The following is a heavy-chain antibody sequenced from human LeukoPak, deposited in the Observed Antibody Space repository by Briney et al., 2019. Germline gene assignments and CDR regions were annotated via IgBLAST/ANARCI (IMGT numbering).Heavy chain of an antibody. D-gene: IGHD1-26*01. Sequence: GGSLRLSCAASGFTFDDYAMHWVRQAPGKGLEWVSGISWNSASIGYADSVKGRFAISRDDAKNSLYLQMNSLRVEDTALYYCAKDRGGSSELGDAFDVWGQGTMVRVSS. CDR1: GFTFDDYA. J-gene: IGHJ3*01. CDR2: ISWNSASI. CDR3: AKDRGGSSELGDAFDV. V-gene: IGHV3-9*01.